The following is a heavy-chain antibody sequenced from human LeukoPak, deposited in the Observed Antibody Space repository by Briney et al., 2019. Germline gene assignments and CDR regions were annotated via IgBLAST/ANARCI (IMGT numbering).Heavy chain of an antibody. CDR2: INPNSGDT. J-gene: IGHJ3*02. D-gene: IGHD3-22*01. CDR1: GYTFTGYY. V-gene: IGHV1-2*02. CDR3: ARGSHYYDSSGLRGAFDI. Sequence: ASVKVSCKASGYTFTGYYMHWVRQAPGQGLEWMGWINPNSGDTNYAQKFQGRVTMTRDTSISTAYMELSRLRSDDTAVYYCARGSHYYDSSGLRGAFDIWGQGTMVTVSS.